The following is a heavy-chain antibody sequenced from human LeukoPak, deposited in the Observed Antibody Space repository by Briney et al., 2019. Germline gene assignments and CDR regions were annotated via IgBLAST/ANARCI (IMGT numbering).Heavy chain of an antibody. V-gene: IGHV4-34*01. CDR3: VTYYFDSSGPKKNY. CDR2: INHSGST. J-gene: IGHJ4*02. Sequence: SETLSLTCAVYGGSFSGYYWSWIRQPPGKGLEWIGEINHSGSTNYNPSLKSRVTISVDTSKKQSSLKLSSVTAADTAVYYCVTYYFDSSGPKKNYWGQGTLVTVSS. D-gene: IGHD3-22*01. CDR1: GGSFSGYY.